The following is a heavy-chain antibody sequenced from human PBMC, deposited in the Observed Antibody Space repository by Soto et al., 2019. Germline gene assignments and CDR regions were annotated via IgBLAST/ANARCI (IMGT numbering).Heavy chain of an antibody. Sequence: PGGSLRLSCAASGFTVSSNYMSWVRQAPGKGLEWVSVIYSGGSTYYADSVKGRFTISRDNSKNTLYLQMNSLRAEDTAVYYCAKDSVVEDYYCYGMDVWGQGTTVTVSS. D-gene: IGHD2-21*01. V-gene: IGHV3-53*05. CDR3: AKDSVVEDYYCYGMDV. J-gene: IGHJ6*02. CDR2: IYSGGST. CDR1: GFTVSSNY.